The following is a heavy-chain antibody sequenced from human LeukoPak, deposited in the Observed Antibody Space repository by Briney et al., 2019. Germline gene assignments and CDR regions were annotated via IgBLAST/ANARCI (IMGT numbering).Heavy chain of an antibody. CDR1: GGSISSSSYY. CDR3: ARRDDILTGYYGQLVAFDI. D-gene: IGHD3-9*01. V-gene: IGHV4-39*07. CDR2: IYYSGST. J-gene: IGHJ3*02. Sequence: SETLSLTCTVSGGSISSSSYYWGWIRQPPGKGLEWIGSIYYSGSTYYNPSLKSRVTISVDTSKNQFSLKLSSVTAADTAVYYCARRDDILTGYYGQLVAFDIWGQGTMVTVSS.